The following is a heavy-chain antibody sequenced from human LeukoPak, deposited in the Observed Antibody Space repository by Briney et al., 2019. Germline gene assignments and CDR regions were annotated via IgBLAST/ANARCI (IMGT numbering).Heavy chain of an antibody. D-gene: IGHD3-16*01. CDR3: TTDLVGDYDYVWGSYFRFDY. Sequence: GGSLRLSCAASGFTFSNAWMSWVRQAPGKGLEWVGRIKSKTDGGTTDYAAPVKGRFTISRDDSKNTLYLQMNSLKPEDTAVYYCTTDLVGDYDYVWGSYFRFDYWGQGTLVTVSS. V-gene: IGHV3-15*01. CDR2: IKSKTDGGTT. J-gene: IGHJ4*02. CDR1: GFTFSNAW.